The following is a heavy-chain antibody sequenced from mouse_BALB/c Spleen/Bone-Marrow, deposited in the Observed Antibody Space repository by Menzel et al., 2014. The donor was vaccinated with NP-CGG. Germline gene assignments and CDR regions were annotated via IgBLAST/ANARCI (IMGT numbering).Heavy chain of an antibody. Sequence: EVKLVESGGGLVKPGGSLKLSCAASGFTFSGYAMSWVRQSQEKRLEWVATISSGGSYIHYPDSVKGRFTISRDNAKNTLYLQMSSLRSEDTAIYYCARPDPWFAYWGQGTLVTVSA. J-gene: IGHJ3*01. CDR3: ARPDPWFAY. V-gene: IGHV5-9-1*01. CDR2: ISSGGSYI. CDR1: GFTFSGYA.